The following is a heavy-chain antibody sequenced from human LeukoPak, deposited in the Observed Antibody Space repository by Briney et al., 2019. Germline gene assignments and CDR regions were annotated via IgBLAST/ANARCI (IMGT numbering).Heavy chain of an antibody. CDR2: IYTSGST. CDR3: ARSYCSGGSCLNWFDP. Sequence: SETLSLTCTVSGGSINSYYWGWIRQPAGKGLEWIGRIYTSGSTNYNPSLKSRVTMSVDTSKNQFSLKLTSVTAADTAVYYCARSYCSGGSCLNWFDPWGLGTLVTVSS. CDR1: GGSINSYY. J-gene: IGHJ5*02. V-gene: IGHV4-4*07. D-gene: IGHD2-15*01.